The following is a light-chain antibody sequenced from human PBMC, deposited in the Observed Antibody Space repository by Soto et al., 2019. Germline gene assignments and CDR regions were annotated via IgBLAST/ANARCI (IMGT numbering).Light chain of an antibody. Sequence: EIGLTQSPGTLSLSPGERATLSCRASQSVSSSYLAWYQQKPGQAPRLLIYGASSRATGMPDRFSGSGSGTDFTLTISRLEHEDFAVYYCQQYGSSLTWTFGQGTKVEIK. J-gene: IGKJ1*01. V-gene: IGKV3-20*01. CDR1: QSVSSSY. CDR2: GAS. CDR3: QQYGSSLTWT.